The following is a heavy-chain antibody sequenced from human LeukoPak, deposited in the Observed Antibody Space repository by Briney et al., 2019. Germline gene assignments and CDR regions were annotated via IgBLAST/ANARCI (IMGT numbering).Heavy chain of an antibody. Sequence: ASVEVSCKASGYTFTSYAMNWVRQAPGQGLEWMGWINTNTGNPTYAQGFTGRFVFSLDTSVSTAYLQISSLKAEDTAVYYCARWGPVRFLEWLLTYYFDYWGQGTLVTVSS. CDR1: GYTFTSYA. D-gene: IGHD3-3*01. CDR3: ARWGPVRFLEWLLTYYFDY. CDR2: INTNTGNP. V-gene: IGHV7-4-1*02. J-gene: IGHJ4*02.